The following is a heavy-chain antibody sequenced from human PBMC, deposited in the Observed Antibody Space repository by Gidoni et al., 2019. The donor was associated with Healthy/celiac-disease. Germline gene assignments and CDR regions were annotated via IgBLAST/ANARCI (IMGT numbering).Heavy chain of an antibody. V-gene: IGHV3-23*01. J-gene: IGHJ4*02. CDR3: AKVQTVVY. Sequence: VSAISGSGGSTYYADSVKGRFTISRDNSKNTLYLQMNSLRAEDTAVYYCAKVQTVVYWGQGTLVTVSS. D-gene: IGHD2-21*01. CDR2: ISGSGGST.